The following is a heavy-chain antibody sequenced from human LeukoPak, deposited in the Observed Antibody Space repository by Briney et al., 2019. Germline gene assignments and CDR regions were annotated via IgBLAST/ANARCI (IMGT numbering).Heavy chain of an antibody. CDR1: GGTFSSYA. Sequence: SVKVSCKASGGTFSSYAISWVQQAPGQGLEWMGGIIPIFGTANYAQKFQGRVTITADESTSTAYMELSSLRSEDTAVYYCAIGGRDGYNYIDYWGQGTLVTVSS. CDR2: IIPIFGTA. V-gene: IGHV1-69*13. J-gene: IGHJ4*02. D-gene: IGHD5-24*01. CDR3: AIGGRDGYNYIDY.